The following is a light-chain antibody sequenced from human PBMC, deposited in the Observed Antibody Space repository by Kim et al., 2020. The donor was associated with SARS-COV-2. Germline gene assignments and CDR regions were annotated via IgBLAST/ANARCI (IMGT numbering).Light chain of an antibody. J-gene: IGLJ3*02. V-gene: IGLV1-40*01. CDR3: QSYDISLKSWV. CDR1: SSNVGAGFD. Sequence: QSVLTQPPSVSGAPGQRVTISCTGSSSNVGAGFDVHWYQQFPGAAPRRLVFANNYRSSGVPGRFSGSKSGSSGSLAITGLQAEDEADYYCQSYDISLKSWVFGGGTQLTVL. CDR2: ANN.